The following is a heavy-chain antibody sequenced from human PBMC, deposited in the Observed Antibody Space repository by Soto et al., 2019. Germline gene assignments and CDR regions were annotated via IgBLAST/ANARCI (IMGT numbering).Heavy chain of an antibody. Sequence: GGSLRLSCAASGFTFSDYYMNWIRQAPGKGLEWVSYISSSGSTIYYADSVKGRFTISRDNSKNSLYLQMNSLRAEDTAVYYCAKHAAAAAPDYWGQGTLVTVSS. CDR2: ISSSGSTI. D-gene: IGHD6-13*01. CDR3: AKHAAAAAPDY. V-gene: IGHV3-11*01. CDR1: GFTFSDYY. J-gene: IGHJ4*02.